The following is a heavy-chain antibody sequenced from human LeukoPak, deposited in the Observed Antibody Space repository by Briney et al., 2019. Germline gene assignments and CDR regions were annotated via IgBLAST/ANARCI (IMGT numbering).Heavy chain of an antibody. CDR3: ASGGDPQWLVHGDY. D-gene: IGHD6-19*01. V-gene: IGHV3-53*01. CDR2: LYSAGST. Sequence: PGASLRLCCAASGFYVSSNYMIWVRHAPGKGLERLSVLYSAGSTYYADSVKGRFTISRDNSKNTLYLQMNSLKAEDTAVYYCASGGDPQWLVHGDYWGQGTLVTVSS. CDR1: GFYVSSNY. J-gene: IGHJ4*02.